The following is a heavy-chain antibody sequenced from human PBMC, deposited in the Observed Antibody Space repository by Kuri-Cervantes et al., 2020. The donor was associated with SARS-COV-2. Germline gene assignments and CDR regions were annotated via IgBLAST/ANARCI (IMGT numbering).Heavy chain of an antibody. CDR1: GGSISSSSYY. Sequence: SETLSLTCTVSGGSISSSSYYWGWIRQPPGKGLEWIGSIYYSGSTYYNPSLKSRVTISVDTSKNQFSLKLSSVTAADTAVYYCARRACSSTSCYRALRAFDIWGQGTVVTV. V-gene: IGHV4-39*01. CDR3: ARRACSSTSCYRALRAFDI. D-gene: IGHD2-2*01. CDR2: IYYSGST. J-gene: IGHJ3*02.